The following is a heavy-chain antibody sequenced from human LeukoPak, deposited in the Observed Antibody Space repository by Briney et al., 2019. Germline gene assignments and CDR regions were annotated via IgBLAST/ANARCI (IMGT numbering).Heavy chain of an antibody. CDR2: ISSNGGST. CDR1: GFTFSSYA. Sequence: GGSLRLSCAASGFTFSSYAMHWVRQAPGKGLEYVSAISSNGGSTYYANSVKGRFTISRDNSKNTLYLQMNSLRAEDTAVYYCARVVDHDYGDYYLDYWGQGTLATVSS. CDR3: ARVVDHDYGDYYLDY. J-gene: IGHJ4*02. V-gene: IGHV3-64*01. D-gene: IGHD4-17*01.